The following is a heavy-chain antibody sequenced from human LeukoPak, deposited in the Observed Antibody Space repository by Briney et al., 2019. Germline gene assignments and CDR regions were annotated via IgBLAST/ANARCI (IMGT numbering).Heavy chain of an antibody. CDR3: ARDYLYAFDY. J-gene: IGHJ4*02. Sequence: HPGGSLRLSCAASGFSFSSYSMNWVRQAPGKGLEWVSYISGSGNAKHYIDSVKGRFTTSRDNAKNALYLQMNSLRAEDTAVYFCARDYLYAFDYWGQGTLVTVSS. CDR2: ISGSGNAK. D-gene: IGHD2-2*01. V-gene: IGHV3-48*01. CDR1: GFSFSSYS.